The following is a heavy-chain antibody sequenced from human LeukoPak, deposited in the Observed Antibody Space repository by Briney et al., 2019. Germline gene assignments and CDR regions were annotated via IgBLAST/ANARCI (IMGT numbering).Heavy chain of an antibody. V-gene: IGHV4-38-2*02. Sequence: PSETLSLTCAVSGYSISSGYYWGWIRQPPGKGLEWIGSIYYSGNTYYNPSLKSRLTMSVGTSKNQFSLKLTSVTAADTAVYYCATDKGYRQWFDPWGQGTLVTVSS. D-gene: IGHD5-24*01. CDR1: GYSISSGYY. J-gene: IGHJ5*02. CDR3: ATDKGYRQWFDP. CDR2: IYYSGNT.